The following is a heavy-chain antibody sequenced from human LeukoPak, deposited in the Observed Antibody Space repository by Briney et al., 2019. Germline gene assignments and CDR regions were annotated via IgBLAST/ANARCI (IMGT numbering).Heavy chain of an antibody. CDR2: IWYDGSNK. J-gene: IGHJ4*02. CDR1: GFTFSSYG. Sequence: GGSLRLSCAASGFTFSSYGMYWVRQAPGKGLEWVAVIWYDGSNKYYADSVKGRFTISRDNSKNTLYLQMNSLRAEDTAVYYCARDPVSRDYYDSSGYYPYYFDYWGQGTLVTVSS. D-gene: IGHD3-22*01. V-gene: IGHV3-33*01. CDR3: ARDPVSRDYYDSSGYYPYYFDY.